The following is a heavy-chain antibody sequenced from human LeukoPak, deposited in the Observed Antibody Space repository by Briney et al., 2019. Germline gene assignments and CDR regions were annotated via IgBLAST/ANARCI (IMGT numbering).Heavy chain of an antibody. V-gene: IGHV4-34*01. CDR3: ARGLDIVVVPAATEFDY. J-gene: IGHJ4*02. CDR2: INHSGST. Sequence: SETLSLTCAVYGGSFSGYYWSWIRQPPGKGLEWIGEINHSGSTNYNPSLKRRVTISVDTSKNQFSLKLSSVSAADTAVYYCARGLDIVVVPAATEFDYWGQGTLVTVSS. CDR1: GGSFSGYY. D-gene: IGHD2-2*03.